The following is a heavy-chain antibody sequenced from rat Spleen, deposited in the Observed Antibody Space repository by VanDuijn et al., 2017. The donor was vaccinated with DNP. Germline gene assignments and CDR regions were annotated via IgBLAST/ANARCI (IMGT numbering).Heavy chain of an antibody. V-gene: IGHV5-31*01. J-gene: IGHJ1*01. CDR3: ARLGRLRPYWYFDF. CDR2: ITTSDGST. CDR1: GFTFNNYW. Sequence: EVQLVESGGGLVQPGRSLKLSCVASGFTFNNYWMTWIRQAPKKGLEWVATITTSDGSTYYPDSVKGRCTISRDDAESSLYLQMNSLKSEDTATYYCARLGRLRPYWYFDFWGPGTMVTVSS. D-gene: IGHD1-11*01.